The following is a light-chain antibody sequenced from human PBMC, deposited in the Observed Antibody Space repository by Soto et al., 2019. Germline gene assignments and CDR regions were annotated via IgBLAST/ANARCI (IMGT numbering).Light chain of an antibody. V-gene: IGKV4-1*01. CDR3: QQYYSIPPT. CDR1: QSVLSSSNNLNY. Sequence: DIVMTQSPDSLAVSLGERATINCKSSQSVLSSSNNLNYLAWYQQKPGQPPKLLLHWASTRESGVPDRLSGSGSGTEFPLTSSSLQAEDVAVYYCQQYYSIPPTFGQGTKVEIK. J-gene: IGKJ1*01. CDR2: WAS.